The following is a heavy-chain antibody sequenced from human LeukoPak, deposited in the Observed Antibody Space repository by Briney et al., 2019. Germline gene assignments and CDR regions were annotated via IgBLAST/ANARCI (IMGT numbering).Heavy chain of an antibody. Sequence: GGSLRLSCAASGFTFSNYALSWVRQAPGKGLEWVSAISESDNSTYYADSVKGRFTISRDNSKNTLSLQMNSLRAEDTAVYYCARDRLEYCSSTSCYKIDYWGQGTLVTVSS. CDR2: ISESDNST. CDR3: ARDRLEYCSSTSCYKIDY. CDR1: GFTFSNYA. J-gene: IGHJ4*02. D-gene: IGHD2-2*02. V-gene: IGHV3-23*01.